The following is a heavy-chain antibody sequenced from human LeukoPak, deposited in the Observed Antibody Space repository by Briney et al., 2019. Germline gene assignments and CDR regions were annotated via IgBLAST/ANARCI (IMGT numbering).Heavy chain of an antibody. Sequence: SETLSLTCAVYGGSISGYYWGWIRQPPGKGLEWIGEINRGGSTNYSPSLKSRVTISIDTSRNYFSLKLSSVTAADTAVYYCARGRGTGGYFYDWGQGTLVTVSS. V-gene: IGHV4-34*01. CDR1: GGSISGYY. CDR3: ARGRGTGGYFYD. CDR2: INRGGST. D-gene: IGHD7-27*01. J-gene: IGHJ4*02.